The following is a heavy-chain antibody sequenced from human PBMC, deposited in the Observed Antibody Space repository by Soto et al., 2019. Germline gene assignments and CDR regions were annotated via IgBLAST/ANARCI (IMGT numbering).Heavy chain of an antibody. CDR1: GYTFTNYA. CDR2: INAGNGNT. D-gene: IGHD3-3*01. CDR3: ARTSGYYFYDY. V-gene: IGHV1-3*01. J-gene: IGHJ4*02. Sequence: QVQLVQSGAEVKKPGASVKVSCKASGYTFTNYAMHWVRQAPGQRLEWMGWINAGNGNTKYSQKFQGRVIITRDTSASTAYMELSSLRSEDTAVYYCARTSGYYFYDYWGQGTLVTVSS.